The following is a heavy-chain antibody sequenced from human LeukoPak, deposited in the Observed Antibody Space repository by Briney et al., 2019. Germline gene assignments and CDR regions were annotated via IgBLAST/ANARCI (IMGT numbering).Heavy chain of an antibody. J-gene: IGHJ4*02. CDR1: GGSISSSSYY. CDR2: IYYSGST. D-gene: IGHD2-2*01. Sequence: SETLSLTCTVSGGSISSSSYYWGWIRQPPGKGLEWIGSIYYSGSTYYNPSLKSRVTISVDTSKNQFSLKLSSVTAADTAVYYCASRRGNGSGTKGYFDYWGQGTLVTVSS. V-gene: IGHV4-39*07. CDR3: ASRRGNGSGTKGYFDY.